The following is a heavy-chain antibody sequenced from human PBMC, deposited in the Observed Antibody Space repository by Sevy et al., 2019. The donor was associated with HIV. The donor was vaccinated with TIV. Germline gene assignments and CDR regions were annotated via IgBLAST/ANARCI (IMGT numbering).Heavy chain of an antibody. D-gene: IGHD5-18*01. CDR1: GFTVSSNY. CDR2: IYSGGST. J-gene: IGHJ4*02. Sequence: GGSLRLSCAASGFTVSSNYMSWVRQAPGKGLEWVSVIYSGGSTYYADAVKGRFTISRDNSKNTLYLQMNSLRAEDTAVYYCTKYSYGYFDYWGQGTLVTVSS. CDR3: TKYSYGYFDY. V-gene: IGHV3-66*02.